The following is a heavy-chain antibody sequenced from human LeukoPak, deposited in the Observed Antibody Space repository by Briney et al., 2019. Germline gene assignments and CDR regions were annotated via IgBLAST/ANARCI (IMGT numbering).Heavy chain of an antibody. CDR3: ARDPGPPPYGSGSYTDNYYYYGMDV. J-gene: IGHJ6*02. D-gene: IGHD3-10*01. CDR1: GGSMSSYY. Sequence: SETLSLTCTVSGGSMSSYYWSWIRQPPGKGLEWIGYIYYSGSTNYNPSLKSRVTISVDTSKNQFSLKLSSVTAADTAVYYCARDPGPPPYGSGSYTDNYYYYGMDVWGQGTTVTVSS. CDR2: IYYSGST. V-gene: IGHV4-59*01.